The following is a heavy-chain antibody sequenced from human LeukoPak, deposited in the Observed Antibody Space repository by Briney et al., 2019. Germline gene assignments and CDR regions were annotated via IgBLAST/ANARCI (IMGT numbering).Heavy chain of an antibody. CDR2: ISGSGGST. D-gene: IGHD4-17*01. Sequence: GGSLRLSCAASGFTFSSYAMSWVRQAPGKGLEWVSAISGSGGSTYYADSVKGRFTISRDNSKNTLYLQMNSLRVEDTAVYYCARDYGDYEGYYYYGMDVWGQGTTVTVSS. V-gene: IGHV3-23*01. J-gene: IGHJ6*02. CDR1: GFTFSSYA. CDR3: ARDYGDYEGYYYYGMDV.